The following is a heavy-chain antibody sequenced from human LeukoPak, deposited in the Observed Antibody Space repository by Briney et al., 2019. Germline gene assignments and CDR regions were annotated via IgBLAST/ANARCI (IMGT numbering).Heavy chain of an antibody. CDR2: IFYSGST. V-gene: IGHV4-59*01. Sequence: SETLSLTCTVSGASISSYYWSWIRQPPGKGLEWIGYIFYSGSTLYNPSLQSRVTISVDTSKNQISLKLTSVTAADTAVYYCARRAAAVGTYYMDVWGKGTTVTVSS. CDR3: ARRAAAVGTYYMDV. CDR1: GASISSYY. D-gene: IGHD6-13*01. J-gene: IGHJ6*03.